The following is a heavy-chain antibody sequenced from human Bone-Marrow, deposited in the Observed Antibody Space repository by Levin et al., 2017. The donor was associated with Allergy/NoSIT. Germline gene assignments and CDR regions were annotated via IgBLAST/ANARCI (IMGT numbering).Heavy chain of an antibody. D-gene: IGHD4-17*01. Sequence: PGESLKISCEASGLTFRYHGMHWVRQAPGKGLEWVAGISHDGGKKDHADSVKGRFTISRDNSKSTLYLQMNSLRGDDTAVYYCAKGDGDAPNYYLDYWGQGALVTVSS. CDR2: ISHDGGKK. CDR3: AKGDGDAPNYYLDY. CDR1: GLTFRYHG. J-gene: IGHJ4*02. V-gene: IGHV3-30*18.